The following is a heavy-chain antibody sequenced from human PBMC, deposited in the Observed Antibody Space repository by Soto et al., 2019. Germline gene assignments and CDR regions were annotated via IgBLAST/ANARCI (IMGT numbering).Heavy chain of an antibody. CDR3: ARDSNSVEGIDY. CDR2: IIAIFGTA. V-gene: IGHV1-69*13. D-gene: IGHD6-19*01. Sequence: SVKVSCKASGGIFSSYAVSWVRQAPGQGLEWMGGIIAIFGTAKYAQKFQGRVTITADGSTSTAYMELRSLRSDDTAVYYCARDSNSVEGIDYWGQGTLVTVSS. CDR1: GGIFSSYA. J-gene: IGHJ4*02.